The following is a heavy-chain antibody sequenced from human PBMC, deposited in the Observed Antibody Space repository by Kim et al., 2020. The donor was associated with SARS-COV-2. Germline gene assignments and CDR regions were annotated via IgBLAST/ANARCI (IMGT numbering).Heavy chain of an antibody. CDR1: GFTFSSYA. Sequence: GGSLRLSCAASGFTFSSYAMSWVRQAPGKGLEWVSAISGSGGSTYYADSMKGRFSISRDNSKNTLYLQMNSLGVEDTAVYYCAKSPVINMVRGAMADFWGQGTLVTVSS. D-gene: IGHD3-10*01. J-gene: IGHJ4*02. CDR2: ISGSGGST. V-gene: IGHV3-23*01. CDR3: AKSPVINMVRGAMADF.